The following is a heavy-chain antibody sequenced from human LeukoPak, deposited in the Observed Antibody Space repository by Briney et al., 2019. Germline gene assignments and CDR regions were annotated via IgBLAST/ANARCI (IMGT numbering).Heavy chain of an antibody. V-gene: IGHV4-31*03. Sequence: SETLSLTCTVSGGSISSGGYYWSWIRQHPGKGLEWIGYIYYSGSTYYNPSLKSRVTISVDTSKNQFSLKLSSVTAADTAVYYCARHYYDSSDYYYLKGAFDIWGQGTMVTVSS. D-gene: IGHD3-22*01. CDR3: ARHYYDSSDYYYLKGAFDI. J-gene: IGHJ3*02. CDR2: IYYSGST. CDR1: GGSISSGGYY.